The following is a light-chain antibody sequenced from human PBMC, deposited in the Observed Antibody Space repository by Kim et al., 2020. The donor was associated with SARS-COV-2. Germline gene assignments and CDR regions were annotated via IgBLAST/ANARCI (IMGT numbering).Light chain of an antibody. CDR2: DVS. Sequence: PAQSITISCTGTSSDVGGYNYVSWYQQHPGKAPKLMIYDVSNRPSGVSNRFSGSKSGTTASLTISGLQAEDEADYYCSSYTSSYVVFGGGTQLTVL. J-gene: IGLJ2*01. CDR3: SSYTSSYVV. CDR1: SSDVGGYNY. V-gene: IGLV2-14*03.